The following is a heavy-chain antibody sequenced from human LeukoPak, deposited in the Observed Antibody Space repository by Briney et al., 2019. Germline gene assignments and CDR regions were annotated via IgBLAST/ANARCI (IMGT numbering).Heavy chain of an antibody. D-gene: IGHD3-22*01. J-gene: IGHJ3*02. CDR3: ARYYYDSSGYPPTGPQNDAFDI. CDR2: ISSSSSYI. CDR1: GFTFSSYS. V-gene: IGHV3-21*01. Sequence: PGGSLRLSCAASGFTFSSYSMNWVRQAPGKGLEWVSSISSSSSYIYYADSVKGRFTISRDNAKNSLYLQMNSLRAEDTAVYYCARYYYDSSGYPPTGPQNDAFDIWGQGTMVTVSS.